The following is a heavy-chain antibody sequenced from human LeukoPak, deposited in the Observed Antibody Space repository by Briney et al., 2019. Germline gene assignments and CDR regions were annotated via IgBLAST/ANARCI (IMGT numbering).Heavy chain of an antibody. D-gene: IGHD2-2*01. CDR2: IYYSGST. Sequence: SQTLSLTCTVSGGSISSGGYYWSWIRQHPGKGLEWIGYIYYSGSTYYNPSLKSRVTISVDTSKNQFSLKLSSVTAADTAVYYCASGRDQLLAFDYWGQGTLVTVSS. CDR1: GGSISSGGYY. CDR3: ASGRDQLLAFDY. V-gene: IGHV4-31*03. J-gene: IGHJ4*02.